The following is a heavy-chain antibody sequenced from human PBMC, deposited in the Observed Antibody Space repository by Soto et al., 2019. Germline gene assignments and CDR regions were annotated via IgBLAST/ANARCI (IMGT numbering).Heavy chain of an antibody. Sequence: EVQLVQSGAEVKKPGESLKISCKGSGYSFTSYWIGWVRQMPGKGLEWMGIIYPGDSDTRYSPSFQGQVTISADKSISTAYLQWSSLKASDTAMYYCARLRGERLTMVRGRGMDVWGQGTTVTVSS. D-gene: IGHD3-10*01. J-gene: IGHJ6*02. CDR3: ARLRGERLTMVRGRGMDV. CDR2: IYPGDSDT. V-gene: IGHV5-51*01. CDR1: GYSFTSYW.